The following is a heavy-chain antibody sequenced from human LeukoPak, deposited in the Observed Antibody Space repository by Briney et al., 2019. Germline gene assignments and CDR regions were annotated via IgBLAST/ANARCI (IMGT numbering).Heavy chain of an antibody. J-gene: IGHJ3*02. CDR2: INHSGST. Sequence: SETLSLTCAVYGGSFSGYYWSWIRQPPGKGLEWIGEINHSGSTNYNPSLKSRVTISVDTSKNQSSLKLSSVTAADTAVYYCARGRVVPAADRFAFDIWGQGTMVTVSS. CDR3: ARGRVVPAADRFAFDI. V-gene: IGHV4-34*01. CDR1: GGSFSGYY. D-gene: IGHD2-2*01.